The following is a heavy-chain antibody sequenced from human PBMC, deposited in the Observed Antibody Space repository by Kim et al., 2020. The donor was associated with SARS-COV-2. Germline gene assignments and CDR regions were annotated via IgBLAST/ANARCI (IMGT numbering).Heavy chain of an antibody. V-gene: IGHV3-7*01. CDR1: FFLSLTHF. Sequence: GGSLLLSFSFSFFLSLTHFLIFFRPAPWKGLEWVAMKKRDGSEEHYVDSVKGRFTMSRDNANNSLYLQMNSLRIEDTAIYYCAALDSVQVPGGIWGQGTL. J-gene: IGHJ4*02. CDR3: AALDSVQVPGGI. CDR2: KKRDGSEE. D-gene: IGHD3-10*01.